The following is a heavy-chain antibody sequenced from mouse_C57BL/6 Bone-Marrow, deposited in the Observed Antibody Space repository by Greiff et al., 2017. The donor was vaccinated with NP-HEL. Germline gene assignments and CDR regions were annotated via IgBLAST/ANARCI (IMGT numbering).Heavy chain of an antibody. CDR1: GYTFTSYW. J-gene: IGHJ1*03. CDR3: ARSGHGSSCYWYFDV. D-gene: IGHD1-1*01. CDR2: IHPNSGST. V-gene: IGHV1-64*01. Sequence: QVQLQQPGAELVKPGASVKLSCKASGYTFTSYWMHWVKQRPGQGLEWIGMIHPNSGSTNYNEKFKSKATLTVDKSSSTAYMQLSSLTSEDSAVYYCARSGHGSSCYWYFDVWGTGTTVTVSS.